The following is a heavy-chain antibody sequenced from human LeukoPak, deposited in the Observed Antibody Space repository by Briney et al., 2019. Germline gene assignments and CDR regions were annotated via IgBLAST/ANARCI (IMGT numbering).Heavy chain of an antibody. CDR1: GGSFSGYY. D-gene: IGHD5-24*01. Sequence: SETLSLTCAVYGGSFSGYYWSWIRQPPGKGLEWIGEINHSGSTNYNPSLKSRVTISVDTSKNQFSLKLSSVTAADTAVYYCATRDGYNRFDYWGQGTLVTVSS. CDR2: INHSGST. V-gene: IGHV4-34*01. J-gene: IGHJ4*02. CDR3: ATRDGYNRFDY.